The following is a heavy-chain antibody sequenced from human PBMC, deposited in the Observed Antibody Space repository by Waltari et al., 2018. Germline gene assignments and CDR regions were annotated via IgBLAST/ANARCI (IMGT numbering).Heavy chain of an antibody. V-gene: IGHV1-46*03. Sequence: QVQLVQSGAEVKKPGASVKVSCKASGYTFTSYYMHWVRQDPGQGLEWMGISNPSGGSKSYAQKFQGRVTMTMDTSTSTVYMGLSSLRSEDTAVYYCARVPYDSSGYYLNDAFDIWGQGTMVTVSS. CDR2: SNPSGGSK. CDR3: ARVPYDSSGYYLNDAFDI. CDR1: GYTFTSYY. J-gene: IGHJ3*02. D-gene: IGHD3-22*01.